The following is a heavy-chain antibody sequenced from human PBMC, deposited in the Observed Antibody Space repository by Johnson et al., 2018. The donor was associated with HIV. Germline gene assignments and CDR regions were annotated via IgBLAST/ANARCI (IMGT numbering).Heavy chain of an antibody. J-gene: IGHJ3*02. CDR2: IGGSGGRT. CDR1: GFTFSTYA. Sequence: VQLVESGGGLVQPGGSLRLSCAASGFTFSTYAMNWVRQAPGKGLEWVSGIGGSGGRTYYPDSVKGRFTISRDNAKNSLYLQMNSLRAEDTALYYCARDVIVLGVYAKVGAFDIWGQGTMVTVSS. CDR3: ARDVIVLGVYAKVGAFDI. D-gene: IGHD2-8*02. V-gene: IGHV3-23*04.